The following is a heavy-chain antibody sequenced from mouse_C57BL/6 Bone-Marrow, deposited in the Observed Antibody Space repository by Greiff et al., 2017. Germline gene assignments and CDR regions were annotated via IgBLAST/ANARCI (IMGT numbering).Heavy chain of an antibody. CDR1: GFNIKDDY. Sequence: VQLQQSGAELVRPGASVKLSCTASGFNIKDDYMHWVKQRPEQGLEWIGWIDPENGDTEYASKFQGKATITADTSSNTAYLQLSSLTSEDTAVYYCTTSCDWEFAYWGQGTLVTVSA. D-gene: IGHD2-4*01. V-gene: IGHV14-4*01. CDR2: IDPENGDT. CDR3: TTSCDWEFAY. J-gene: IGHJ3*01.